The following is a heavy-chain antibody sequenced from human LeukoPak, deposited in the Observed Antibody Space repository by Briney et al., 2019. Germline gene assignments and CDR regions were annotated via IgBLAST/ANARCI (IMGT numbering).Heavy chain of an antibody. D-gene: IGHD3-3*01. CDR3: AKSYLRLLAWIGPDAPDL. CDR2: ISYDGSNK. V-gene: IGHV3-30*18. Sequence: PGRSLRLSCAASGFTFSHYAMLWVRQAPGKGLEWVAVISYDGSNKYYADSVKGRFAISRDNSKHTLYLHVDNLRTDDTAMYYCAKSYLRLLAWIGPDAPDLWGQGTLVTVSS. J-gene: IGHJ3*01. CDR1: GFTFSHYA.